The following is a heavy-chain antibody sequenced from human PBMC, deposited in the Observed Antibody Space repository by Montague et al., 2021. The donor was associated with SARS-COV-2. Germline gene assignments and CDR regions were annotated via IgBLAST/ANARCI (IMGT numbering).Heavy chain of an antibody. J-gene: IGHJ6*02. CDR3: ARDLFRYDSSGYYYPNYYYYGMDV. CDR1: GFTFSSYG. Sequence: SLRLSCAASGFTFSSYGMHWVRQAPGKGPEWVAVIWYDGSNKYYADSVKGRFTISRDNSKNTLYLQMNSLRAEDTAVYYCARDLFRYDSSGYYYPNYYYYGMDVWGQGTTVTVSS. CDR2: IWYDGSNK. D-gene: IGHD3-22*01. V-gene: IGHV3-33*01.